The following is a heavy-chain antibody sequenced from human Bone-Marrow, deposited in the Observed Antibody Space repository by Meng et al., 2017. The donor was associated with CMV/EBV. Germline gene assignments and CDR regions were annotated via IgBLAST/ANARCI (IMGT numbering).Heavy chain of an antibody. CDR3: ARGYSSSPGWFDP. J-gene: IGHJ5*02. D-gene: IGHD6-6*01. V-gene: IGHV1-69*02. CDR1: GGTFSSYT. CDR2: IIPILGIA. Sequence: SVKVSCKASGGTFSSYTISWVRQAPGQGLEWMGRIIPILGIANYAQKFQGRVTITADKSTSTAYMELSSLRSEDTAVYYCARGYSSSPGWFDPWGQGTLVTVSS.